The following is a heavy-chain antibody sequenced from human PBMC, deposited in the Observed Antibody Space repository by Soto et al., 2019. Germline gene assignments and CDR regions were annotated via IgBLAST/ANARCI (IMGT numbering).Heavy chain of an antibody. J-gene: IGHJ4*02. CDR3: AKEGIYGDYVAYFDY. CDR1: GFTISSFA. Sequence: PGVPLRLSWRASGFTISSFAMSWVRQAPGKGLEWVSVIIGSGGSTYYADSVKGRFTVSRDNSKNTLYLQMSSLRVEDTAVYFCAKEGIYGDYVAYFDYWGQGTLVTVSS. V-gene: IGHV3-23*01. CDR2: IIGSGGST. D-gene: IGHD4-17*01.